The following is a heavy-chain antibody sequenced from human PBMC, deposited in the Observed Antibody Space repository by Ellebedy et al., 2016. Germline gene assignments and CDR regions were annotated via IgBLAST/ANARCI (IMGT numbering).Heavy chain of an antibody. V-gene: IGHV1-3*01. CDR3: ARGIITAVGLQPNFDY. CDR1: GYTFTTYA. J-gene: IGHJ4*02. Sequence: ASVKVSCKASGYTFTTYAMHWVRQAPGQGLEWMGWINAGNGNTKYSQKFQGRVSINRDTSASTAYMELSSLRSEDTAVYYCARGIITAVGLQPNFDYWGQGTLVTVSS. CDR2: INAGNGNT. D-gene: IGHD6-13*01.